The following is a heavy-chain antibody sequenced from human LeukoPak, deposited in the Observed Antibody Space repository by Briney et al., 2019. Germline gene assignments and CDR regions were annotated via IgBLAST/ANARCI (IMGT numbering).Heavy chain of an antibody. CDR3: VSGYSSSWYFAHYYYGVDV. D-gene: IGHD6-13*01. CDR2: ISSSSSTI. Sequence: GGSLRLSCAASGFTFSSFSMNWVRQAPGKGLEWVSYISSSSSTIYYADSVKGRFTISRDNAKNSLYLQMNSLRAEDTAVYYCVSGYSSSWYFAHYYYGVDVWGQGTTVTVSS. V-gene: IGHV3-48*04. J-gene: IGHJ6*02. CDR1: GFTFSSFS.